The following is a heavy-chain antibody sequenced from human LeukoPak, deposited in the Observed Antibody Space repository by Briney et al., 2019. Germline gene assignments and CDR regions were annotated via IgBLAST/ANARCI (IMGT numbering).Heavy chain of an antibody. CDR1: GFTFSSYA. J-gene: IGHJ4*02. CDR2: ISGSGGST. Sequence: GGSLRLSCAASGFTFSSYAMSWVRQAPGKGLEWVSAISGSGGSTYYADSVKGRFTISRDNSKNTLYLQMNSLRAEDTAVYYCAKAIYYYGSGSYPLDYWGQGTLVTVSS. V-gene: IGHV3-23*01. CDR3: AKAIYYYGSGSYPLDY. D-gene: IGHD3-10*01.